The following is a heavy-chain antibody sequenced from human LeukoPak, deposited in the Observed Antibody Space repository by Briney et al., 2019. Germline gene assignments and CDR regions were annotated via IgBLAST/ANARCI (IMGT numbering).Heavy chain of an antibody. J-gene: IGHJ6*03. CDR3: ARDLYGDYGVHYYYYMDV. D-gene: IGHD4-17*01. CDR1: GYSISSGYY. V-gene: IGHV4-38-2*02. CDR2: IYHSGST. Sequence: SETLSLTCAVSGYSISSGYYWGWIRQPPGKGLEWIGSIYHSGSTYYNPSLKSRVTISVDTSKNQFSLKLSSVTAADTAVYYCARDLYGDYGVHYYYYMDVWGKGTTVTVSS.